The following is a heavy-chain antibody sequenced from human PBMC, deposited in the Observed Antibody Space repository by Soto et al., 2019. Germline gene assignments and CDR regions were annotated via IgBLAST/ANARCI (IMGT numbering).Heavy chain of an antibody. CDR1: GGSISSGDYY. D-gene: IGHD5-18*01. Sequence: QVQLQESGPGLVKPSQTLSLTCTVSGGSISSGDYYWSWIRQHPGKGLEWIGYIYYSGSTFYNPSLKSRITISVDTSQNQFSLKLSSVTAADTAVYYCARKKGYSYGPHYFDYWGQGTLVTVSS. CDR2: IYYSGST. V-gene: IGHV4-31*03. J-gene: IGHJ4*02. CDR3: ARKKGYSYGPHYFDY.